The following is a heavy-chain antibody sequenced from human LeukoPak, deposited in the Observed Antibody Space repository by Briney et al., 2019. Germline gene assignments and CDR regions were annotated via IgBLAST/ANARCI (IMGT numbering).Heavy chain of an antibody. CDR3: ARFIQLYSFDY. D-gene: IGHD5-18*01. CDR1: GGSVSSGSYY. Sequence: PSETLSLTCTVSGGSVSSGSYYWSWIRQPPGKGLEWIGYIYNSGNTNYSPYYNPSLKSRVTISVDTSKNQFSLRLSSVTAADTAVYYCARFIQLYSFDYWGQGTLVTVSS. CDR2: IYNSGNT. J-gene: IGHJ4*02. V-gene: IGHV4-61*01.